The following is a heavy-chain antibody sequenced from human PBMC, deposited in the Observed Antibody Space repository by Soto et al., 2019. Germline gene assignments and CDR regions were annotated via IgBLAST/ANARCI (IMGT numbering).Heavy chain of an antibody. J-gene: IGHJ6*02. V-gene: IGHV4-34*01. CDR1: GGSFSGYY. CDR3: ARAEFGVVILPYYYFRMDV. D-gene: IGHD3-3*01. CDR2: INHSGST. Sequence: TLSLTCAVYGGSFSGYYWSWIRQPPGKGLEWIGEINHSGSTKYNPSLKSRVTISVDTSKNQFSLKLSSVTAADTAVYYCARAEFGVVILPYYYFRMDVWGQGTTVTVSS.